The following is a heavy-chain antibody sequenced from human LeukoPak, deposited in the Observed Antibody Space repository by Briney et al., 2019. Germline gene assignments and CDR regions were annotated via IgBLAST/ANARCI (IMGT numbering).Heavy chain of an antibody. D-gene: IGHD6-13*01. CDR2: INHSGST. Sequence: SETLSLTCTVSGGSISSSNDYWGWIRQPPGKGLEWIGEINHSGSTNYNPSLKSRVTISVDTSKNQFSLKLSSVTAADTAVYYCAREVVAAAGTVDYWGQGTLVTVSS. J-gene: IGHJ4*02. V-gene: IGHV4-39*07. CDR1: GGSISSSNDY. CDR3: AREVVAAAGTVDY.